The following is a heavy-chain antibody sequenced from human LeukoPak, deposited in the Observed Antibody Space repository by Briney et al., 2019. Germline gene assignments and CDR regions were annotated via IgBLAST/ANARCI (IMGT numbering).Heavy chain of an antibody. Sequence: PGGSLRLSCAASGFTFSSYGMHWVRQAPGKGLEWVAVISSDGSKKYYADSVQGRFTISRDNSKNTLDLQMNSLRTEDTAVYYCAQDLDRFSGSTYDVYWGPGTLVTLSS. D-gene: IGHD5-12*01. J-gene: IGHJ4*02. CDR1: GFTFSSYG. CDR3: AQDLDRFSGSTYDVY. V-gene: IGHV3-30*18. CDR2: ISSDGSKK.